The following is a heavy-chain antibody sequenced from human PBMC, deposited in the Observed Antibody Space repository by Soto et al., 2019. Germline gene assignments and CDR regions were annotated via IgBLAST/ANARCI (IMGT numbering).Heavy chain of an antibody. J-gene: IGHJ4*01. CDR3: ARGDSFGSGRELFDY. D-gene: IGHD3-10*01. CDR2: VYYTGTT. V-gene: IGHV4-61*01. Sequence: PSETLSLTCSVSGGSVSSGSSYWSWIRQQPGKGLEGIGYVYYTGTTNYTPSLKSRVTVSVDTSKNQFSLRLTSVTAADTAMYFCARGDSFGSGRELFDYWGHGTRVTVSS. CDR1: GGSVSSGSSY.